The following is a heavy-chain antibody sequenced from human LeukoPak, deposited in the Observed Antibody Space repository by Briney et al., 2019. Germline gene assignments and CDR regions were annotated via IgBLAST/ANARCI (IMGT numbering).Heavy chain of an antibody. V-gene: IGHV4-38-2*02. CDR3: ARETPSEYCSGGSCYLFDY. CDR1: GYSISSGYY. J-gene: IGHJ4*02. CDR2: IYHSGST. D-gene: IGHD2-15*01. Sequence: SETLSLTCAVSGYSISSGYYWGWIRQPPGKGLEWIGSIYHSGSTYYNPSLKSRVTISVDTSKNQSSLKLSSVTAADTAVYYCARETPSEYCSGGSCYLFDYWGQGTLVTVSS.